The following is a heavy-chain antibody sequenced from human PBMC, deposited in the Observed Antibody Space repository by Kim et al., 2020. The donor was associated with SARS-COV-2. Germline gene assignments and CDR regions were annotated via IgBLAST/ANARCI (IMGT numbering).Heavy chain of an antibody. V-gene: IGHV3-30*04. J-gene: IGHJ4*02. CDR2: ISYDGSIK. CDR3: VRDRESSGGYLDY. D-gene: IGHD3-10*01. CDR1: GFSFSDHA. Sequence: GGSLRLSCAATGFSFSDHAMHWVRQVPGKGLEWVAAISYDGSIKKYADSVKVRFTISRDNSRYTLYLQMHSLRSEDTALYFCVRDRESSGGYLDYWGQGT.